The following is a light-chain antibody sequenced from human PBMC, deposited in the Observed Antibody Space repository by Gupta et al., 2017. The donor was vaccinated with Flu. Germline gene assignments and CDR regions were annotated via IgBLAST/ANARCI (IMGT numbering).Light chain of an antibody. Sequence: VTPGQPASISCKSSQSLLYSDGKTYLYWYLQMPGQPPQLLISEVSNRFSGVPDRFSGSGSVTDFTLQISRVEAEDVGVYYCMQSIQLPLTFGGGTKVEI. CDR1: QSLLYSDGKTY. V-gene: IGKV2D-29*01. J-gene: IGKJ4*01. CDR2: EVS. CDR3: MQSIQLPLT.